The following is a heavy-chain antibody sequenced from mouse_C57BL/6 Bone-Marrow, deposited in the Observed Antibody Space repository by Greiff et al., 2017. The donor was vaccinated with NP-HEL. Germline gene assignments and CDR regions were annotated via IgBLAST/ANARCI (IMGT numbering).Heavy chain of an antibody. V-gene: IGHV2-2*01. Sequence: VQLVESGPGLVQPSQSLSITCTVSGFSLTSYGVHWVRQSPGKGLEWLGVIWSGGSTDYNAAFISRLSISKDNSKSQVFFKMNSLQADDTAIYYCARKSPYWAFYAMDYWGQGTSVTVSS. CDR2: IWSGGST. D-gene: IGHD4-1*01. CDR3: ARKSPYWAFYAMDY. CDR1: GFSLTSYG. J-gene: IGHJ4*01.